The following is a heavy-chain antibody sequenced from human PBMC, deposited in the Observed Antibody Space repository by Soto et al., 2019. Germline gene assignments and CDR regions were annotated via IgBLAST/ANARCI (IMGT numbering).Heavy chain of an antibody. CDR2: IWYDGTTK. CDR1: GITFRNYG. Sequence: QEQLVESGGGVVQPGTSLRLSCAASGITFRNYGMHWVRQAPGKGLEWVAVIWYDGTTKFYPDSVKGRFTISRDNSKNTLYLQMSSLRAEDRAVYYCANVDNYYGSGFWGQGTLVTVSS. CDR3: ANVDNYYGSGF. V-gene: IGHV3-33*06. D-gene: IGHD3-10*01. J-gene: IGHJ4*02.